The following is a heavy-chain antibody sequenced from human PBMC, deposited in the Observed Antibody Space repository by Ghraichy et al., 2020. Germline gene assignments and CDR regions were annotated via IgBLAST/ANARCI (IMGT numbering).Heavy chain of an antibody. D-gene: IGHD2-2*01. CDR2: VKEDETEK. Sequence: GGSLRLSCEASGFTFSRYWMSWVRQAPGKGLEWVANVKEDETEKSYVDSVKGRFTISRDDPKNSLYLQMNSLRADDTAVYYCARVDVAVPAISRCSFDSWGQGPLVTVSS. CDR1: GFTFSRYW. J-gene: IGHJ4*02. V-gene: IGHV3-7*03. CDR3: ARVDVAVPAISRCSFDS.